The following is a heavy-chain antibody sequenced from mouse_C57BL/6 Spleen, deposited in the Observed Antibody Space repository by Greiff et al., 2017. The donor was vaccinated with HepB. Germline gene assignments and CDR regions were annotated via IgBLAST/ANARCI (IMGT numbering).Heavy chain of an antibody. CDR3: ARGVYYGSSYDY. J-gene: IGHJ2*01. CDR1: GYTFTSYW. D-gene: IGHD1-1*01. Sequence: QVQLQQPGAELVKPGASVKLSCKASGYTFTSYWMQWVNQRPGQGLEWIGEIDPSDSYTNYNRKFKGKATLTVDTSSSTAYMQLSSLTSEDSAVYYCARGVYYGSSYDYWGQGTTLTVSS. V-gene: IGHV1-50*01. CDR2: IDPSDSYT.